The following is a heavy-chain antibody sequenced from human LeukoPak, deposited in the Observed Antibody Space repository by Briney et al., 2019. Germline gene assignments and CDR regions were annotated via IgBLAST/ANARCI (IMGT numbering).Heavy chain of an antibody. D-gene: IGHD6-19*01. CDR1: GFTFSSYS. CDR3: ARDFYSSGWYVGAFDI. CDR2: ISSSSSYI. Sequence: PGGSLRLSCAASGFTFSSYSMNWVRQAPGKGLEWVSSISSSSSYIYYADSVKGRFTISRDNAKNSLYLQMNSLSAEDTAVYYCARDFYSSGWYVGAFDIWGQGTMVTVSS. J-gene: IGHJ3*02. V-gene: IGHV3-21*01.